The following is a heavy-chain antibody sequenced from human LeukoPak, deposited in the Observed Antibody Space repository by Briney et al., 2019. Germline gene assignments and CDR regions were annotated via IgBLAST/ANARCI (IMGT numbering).Heavy chain of an antibody. J-gene: IGHJ4*02. CDR1: GGTFSSYA. CDR2: IIPIFGTA. V-gene: IGHV1-69*13. D-gene: IGHD3-22*01. Sequence: SVKVSCKASGGTFSSYAISWVRQAPGQGLEWMGGIIPIFGTANYVQKFQGRVTITADESTSTAYMELSSLRSEDTAVYYCATGGDSSGYYRDYWGQGTLVTVSS. CDR3: ATGGDSSGYYRDY.